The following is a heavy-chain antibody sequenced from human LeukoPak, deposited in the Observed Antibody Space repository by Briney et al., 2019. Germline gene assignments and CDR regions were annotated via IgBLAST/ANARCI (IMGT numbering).Heavy chain of an antibody. CDR3: ASGRYYSCTSCHLDYFDS. D-gene: IGHD2-2*01. V-gene: IGHV3-30*02. Sequence: GGSLRLSCVASGFTFNSHGMHWLRQAPGKGLEWVAFIRYDGSHHLYTDSVEGRFTISRDNSQNTLHLQMDSLRAEDTAVYYCASGRYYSCTSCHLDYFDSWGQGTLVTVSS. CDR1: GFTFNSHG. J-gene: IGHJ4*02. CDR2: IRYDGSHH.